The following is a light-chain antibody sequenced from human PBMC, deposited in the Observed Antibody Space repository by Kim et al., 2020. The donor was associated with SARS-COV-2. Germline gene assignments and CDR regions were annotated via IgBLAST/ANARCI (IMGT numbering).Light chain of an antibody. V-gene: IGKV3-20*01. Sequence: LSPGEAATLSCRASHSLPISYLAWYQQTPGQAPRLLIYGASTRATGVPDRFSGSGSGTVFTLTISRLEPEDFAVYYCQHYGGSSLTFGGGTKIEI. CDR3: QHYGGSSLT. CDR2: GAS. CDR1: HSLPISY. J-gene: IGKJ4*01.